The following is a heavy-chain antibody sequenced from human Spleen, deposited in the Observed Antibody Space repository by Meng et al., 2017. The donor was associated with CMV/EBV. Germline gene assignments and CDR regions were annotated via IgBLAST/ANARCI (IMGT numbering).Heavy chain of an antibody. D-gene: IGHD2-2*02. Sequence: GESLKISCAASGFTFSSYWMHWVRQAPGKGLVWVSRINSDGSSTSYADSVKGRFTISRDNAKNTLYLQMNSLRAEDTAVYYCARGYCSSTSCYTEGGWFDPWGQGTLVTVFS. CDR1: GFTFSSYW. J-gene: IGHJ5*02. CDR3: ARGYCSSTSCYTEGGWFDP. CDR2: INSDGSST. V-gene: IGHV3-74*01.